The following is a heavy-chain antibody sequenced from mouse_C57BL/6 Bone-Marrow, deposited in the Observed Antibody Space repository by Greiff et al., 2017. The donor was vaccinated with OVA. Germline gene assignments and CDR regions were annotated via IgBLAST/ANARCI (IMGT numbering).Heavy chain of an antibody. J-gene: IGHJ3*01. D-gene: IGHD2-3*01. CDR2: ISYSGST. Sequence: EVNLVESGPGLAKPSQTLSLTCSVTGYSITSDYWNWIRKFPGNKLEYMGYISYSGSTYYNPSLKSRISITRDTSKNQYYLQLNSVTTEDTATYYCARSVYDGYYPFAYWGQGTLVTVSA. V-gene: IGHV3-8*01. CDR1: GYSITSDY. CDR3: ARSVYDGYYPFAY.